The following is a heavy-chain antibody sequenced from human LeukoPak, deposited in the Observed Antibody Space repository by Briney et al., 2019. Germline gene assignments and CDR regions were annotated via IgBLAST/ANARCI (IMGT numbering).Heavy chain of an antibody. CDR1: GFTFSSYW. CDR2: INTDRSST. CDR3: ARVAKYSSSWYLDY. Sequence: PGGSLRLSCAASGFTFSSYWMHWVRQAPGKGLVWVSRINTDRSSTSYADSVKGRFTISRDNAKNTLYLQMNSLRAEDTAVYYCARVAKYSSSWYLDYWGQGTLVTVSS. D-gene: IGHD6-13*01. V-gene: IGHV3-74*01. J-gene: IGHJ4*02.